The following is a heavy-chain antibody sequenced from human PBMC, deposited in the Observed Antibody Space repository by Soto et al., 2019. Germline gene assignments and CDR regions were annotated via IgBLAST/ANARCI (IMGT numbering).Heavy chain of an antibody. D-gene: IGHD2-2*01. Sequence: QVQLQESGPGLVKPSQTLSLTCTVSGGSISSGGYYWSWIRQHPGKGLEWIGYIYYSGSTYYNPSLKSRVTISVDTSKTQFSLKLSSVTAADTAVYYCARDNEGYCSSTSCYSNWFDPWGQGTLVTVSS. CDR1: GGSISSGGYY. J-gene: IGHJ5*02. CDR3: ARDNEGYCSSTSCYSNWFDP. CDR2: IYYSGST. V-gene: IGHV4-31*03.